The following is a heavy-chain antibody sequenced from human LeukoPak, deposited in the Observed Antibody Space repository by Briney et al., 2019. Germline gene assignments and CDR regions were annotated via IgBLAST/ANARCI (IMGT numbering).Heavy chain of an antibody. Sequence: ASVKVSCTASAYTFINYGISGVRQAPGQGLEWMGWISAYNGNTDYAQKFQGRVTMTTDTSTTTAYMELRSLRSDDTAVYYCGRVGLGSGSSTYYYYYYMDVWGKGTTVTVSS. J-gene: IGHJ6*03. CDR2: ISAYNGNT. V-gene: IGHV1-18*01. CDR3: GRVGLGSGSSTYYYYYYMDV. CDR1: AYTFINYG. D-gene: IGHD3-10*01.